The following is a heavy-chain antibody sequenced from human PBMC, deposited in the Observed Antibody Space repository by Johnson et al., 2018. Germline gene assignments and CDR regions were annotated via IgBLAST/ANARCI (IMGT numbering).Heavy chain of an antibody. Sequence: VHLVQSGGGVVQPGRSLRLSFAASGFTFDDYAMHWVRQAPGKGLEWVSGISWNSGSIGYADSVKGRFTMSRDNSKNTMYLQMNRLRAEDPAVYYCASCGGDCYGAEYFQHWGQGTLVTVSS. CDR2: ISWNSGSI. CDR3: ASCGGDCYGAEYFQH. CDR1: GFTFDDYA. J-gene: IGHJ1*01. V-gene: IGHV3-9*01. D-gene: IGHD2-21*02.